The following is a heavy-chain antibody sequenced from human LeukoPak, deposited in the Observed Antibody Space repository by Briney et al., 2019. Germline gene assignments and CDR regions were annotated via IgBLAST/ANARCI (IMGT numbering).Heavy chain of an antibody. V-gene: IGHV4-38-2*02. CDR1: GYSISSGYN. Sequence: SETLSLSCTVSGYSISSGYNWGWRRPPPGKGLEWVGSSFQSGDTYYNPSLKGRFTISVDTSTNQFSLKLSSVTAADTAVYYCARDDYGDYESGYYFDCWGQGTLVTVSS. D-gene: IGHD4-17*01. J-gene: IGHJ4*02. CDR2: SFQSGDT. CDR3: ARDDYGDYESGYYFDC.